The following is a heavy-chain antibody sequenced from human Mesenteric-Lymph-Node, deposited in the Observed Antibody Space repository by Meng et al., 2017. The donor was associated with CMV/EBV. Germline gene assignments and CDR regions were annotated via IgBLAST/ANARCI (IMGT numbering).Heavy chain of an antibody. CDR1: GFTFTSSA. J-gene: IGHJ6*02. CDR3: ARDRGRPEYSSSSYYYYYYGMDV. D-gene: IGHD6-6*01. V-gene: IGHV1-58*01. CDR2: IVVGSGNT. Sequence: SVKVSCKASGFTFTSSAVQWVRQARGQRLEWIGWIVVGSGNTNYAQKFQERVTITRDMSTSTAYMELSSLRSEDTAVYYCARDRGRPEYSSSSYYYYYYGMDVWGQGTTVTVSS.